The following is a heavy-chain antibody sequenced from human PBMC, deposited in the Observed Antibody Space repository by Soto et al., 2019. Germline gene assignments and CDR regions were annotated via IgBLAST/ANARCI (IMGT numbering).Heavy chain of an antibody. V-gene: IGHV4-39*01. CDR2: IYYSGST. J-gene: IGHJ6*03. CDR1: GGSISSSSYY. D-gene: IGHD3-10*01. CDR3: ARRSGSPQRGRFGEAYYMDV. Sequence: SETLSLTCTVSGGSISSSSYYWGWIRQPPGKGLEWIGSIYYSGSTYYNPSLKSRVTISVDTSKNQFSLKLSSVTAADTAVYYCARRSGSPQRGRFGEAYYMDVWGKGTTVTVSS.